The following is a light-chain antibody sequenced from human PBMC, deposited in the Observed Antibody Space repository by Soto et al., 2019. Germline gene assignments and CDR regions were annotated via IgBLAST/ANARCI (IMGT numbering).Light chain of an antibody. CDR3: AAWDDTLTRYV. V-gene: IGLV1-44*01. CDR1: NSNIASNT. CDR2: YNN. J-gene: IGLJ1*01. Sequence: QSVLTQPAAGSETPGQTFSISCSGSNSNIASNTVNWYQHLPGTAPTLLIYYNNQRPSGVSHRSSGSKSGTSASLAISGLQSEDESDYYCAAWDDTLTRYVFGTGTKVTVL.